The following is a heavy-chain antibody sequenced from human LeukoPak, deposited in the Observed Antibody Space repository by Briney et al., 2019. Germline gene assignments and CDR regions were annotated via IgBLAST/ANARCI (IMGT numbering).Heavy chain of an antibody. CDR1: GASISGSGYY. V-gene: IGHV4-39*01. CDR3: AKSGGYGLIDY. D-gene: IGHD1-26*01. J-gene: IGHJ4*02. Sequence: SETLSLTCAVSGASISGSGYYWGWIRQPPGKGLEWIGNIYYSGSTYYNASLQSRVTISIDTSKNQFSLRLNSVTAADTAMYYCAKSGGYGLIDYWGQGTLVTVSS. CDR2: IYYSGST.